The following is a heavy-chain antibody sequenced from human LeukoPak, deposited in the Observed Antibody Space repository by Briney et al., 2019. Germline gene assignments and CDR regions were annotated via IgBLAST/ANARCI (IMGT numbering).Heavy chain of an antibody. CDR2: ISGGGASR. Sequence: GGSLRLSCAASGFTFTSYSMSWVRQAPGKGLEWVSGISGGGASRDYADSVKGRFTISRDNSKNTVLLQMDSLRAEDTAIYYCTKRSGVYSDNSGFFDYWVQGSLVTVSS. J-gene: IGHJ4*02. D-gene: IGHD1-26*01. V-gene: IGHV3-23*01. CDR1: GFTFTSYS. CDR3: TKRSGVYSDNSGFFDY.